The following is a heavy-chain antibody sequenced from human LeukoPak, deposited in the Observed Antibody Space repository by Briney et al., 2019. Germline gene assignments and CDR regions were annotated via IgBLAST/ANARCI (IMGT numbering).Heavy chain of an antibody. CDR2: INSDGSST. CDR3: AREYCSSTSCYEDY. Sequence: GGYLRLSCAASGFTFSSYWMHWVRQAPGKGLVWVSRINSDGSSTSYADSVKGRFTISRGNAKNTLYLQMNSLRAEDTAVYYCAREYCSSTSCYEDYWGQGTLVTVSS. CDR1: GFTFSSYW. V-gene: IGHV3-74*01. D-gene: IGHD2-2*01. J-gene: IGHJ4*02.